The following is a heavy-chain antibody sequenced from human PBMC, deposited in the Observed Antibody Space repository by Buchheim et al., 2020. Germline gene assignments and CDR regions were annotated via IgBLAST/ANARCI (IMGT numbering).Heavy chain of an antibody. D-gene: IGHD4-23*01. CDR3: ARDIGGTFYFDY. V-gene: IGHV3-7*01. CDR2: INRDGSSK. J-gene: IGHJ4*02. CDR1: GFTFSDYH. Sequence: EVRLVESGGDLVQPEGSLRLSCEVSGFTFSDYHMSRARQAPGKGLEWVANINRDGSSKHYVDSVKGRFTVSRDNAKNSLYLQMNSLRVEDTAIYYCARDIGGTFYFDYWGQGSL.